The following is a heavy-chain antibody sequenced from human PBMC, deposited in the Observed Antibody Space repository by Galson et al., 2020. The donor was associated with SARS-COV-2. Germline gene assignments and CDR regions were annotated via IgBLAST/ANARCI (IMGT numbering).Heavy chain of an antibody. D-gene: IGHD2-8*01. CDR3: ANLGYCTNGVCYSAYYYMDV. V-gene: IGHV3-30-3*01. CDR2: ISYDGSNK. J-gene: IGHJ6*03. CDR1: GFTFSSYA. Sequence: VGSLRLSCAASGFTFSSYAMHWVRQAPGKGLEWVAVISYDGSNKYYADSVKGRFTISRDNSKNTLYLQMNSLRAEDTAVYYCANLGYCTNGVCYSAYYYMDVWGKGTTVTVSS.